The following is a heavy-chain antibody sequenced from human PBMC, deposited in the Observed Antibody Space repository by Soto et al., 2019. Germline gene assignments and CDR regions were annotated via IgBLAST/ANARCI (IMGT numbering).Heavy chain of an antibody. V-gene: IGHV3-23*01. J-gene: IGHJ4*02. CDR2: ISGSGGST. D-gene: IGHD5-18*01. Sequence: PGGSLRLSCAASGFTFSSYAMSWVRQAPGKGLEWVSAISGSGGSTYYADSVKGRFTISRDNSKNTLYLQMNSLRAEDTAVYYCAKDPVGTTMVTTLGHWGQGTLVTVSS. CDR3: AKDPVGTTMVTTLGH. CDR1: GFTFSSYA.